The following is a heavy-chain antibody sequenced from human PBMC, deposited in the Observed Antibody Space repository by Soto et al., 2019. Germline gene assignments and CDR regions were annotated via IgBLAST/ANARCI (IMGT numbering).Heavy chain of an antibody. D-gene: IGHD3-22*01. CDR1: GYTFTSYY. CDR3: ARGNYYDSSGPYYFDY. V-gene: IGHV1-46*01. Sequence: ASVKVSCKASGYTFTSYYMHWVRQAPGQGLEWMGIINPSGGSTSYAQKFQGRVTMIRDTSTSTVYMELSSLRSEDTAVYYCARGNYYDSSGPYYFDYWGQGTLVTVSS. CDR2: INPSGGST. J-gene: IGHJ4*02.